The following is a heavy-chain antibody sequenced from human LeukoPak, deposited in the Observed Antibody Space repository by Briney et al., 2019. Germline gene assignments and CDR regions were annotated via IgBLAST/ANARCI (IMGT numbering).Heavy chain of an antibody. Sequence: GGSLRLSCAASGFTFSSDSMNWVRQAPGKGLEWVSSISSSSSYIYYADSVKGRFTISRDNAKNSLYLQMNSLRAEDTAVYYCARDPFDWLLPKQFDYWGQGTLVTVSS. D-gene: IGHD3-9*01. J-gene: IGHJ4*02. V-gene: IGHV3-21*01. CDR3: ARDPFDWLLPKQFDY. CDR1: GFTFSSDS. CDR2: ISSSSSYI.